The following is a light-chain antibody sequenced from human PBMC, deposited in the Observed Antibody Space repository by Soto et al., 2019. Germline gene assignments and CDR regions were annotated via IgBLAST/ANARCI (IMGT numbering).Light chain of an antibody. CDR2: DAS. CDR1: QSVSSY. Sequence: EIMLTQSAATLSLSPGERATLSCRASQSVSSYLAWYQQKPGQAPRLLTYDASNRATGIPARFSGSGSGTDFTLTISSLESQDFAVYYCQQYYKWPLTFGGGTKVDIK. V-gene: IGKV3-11*01. J-gene: IGKJ4*01. CDR3: QQYYKWPLT.